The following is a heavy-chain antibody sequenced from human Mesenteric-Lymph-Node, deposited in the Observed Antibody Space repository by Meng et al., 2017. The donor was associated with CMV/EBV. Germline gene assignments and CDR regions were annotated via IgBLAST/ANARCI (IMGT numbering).Heavy chain of an antibody. V-gene: IGHV5-51*01. Sequence: GESLKISCKGSGYSFTTYWIGWVRQMPGKGLEWMGIIYPGDSDPRYSPSFQGQVTLSADKSISTAYLQGSSLKASDTAMYYCAKLRGSGSYFTAFDIWGQGTMVTVSS. CDR2: IYPGDSDP. D-gene: IGHD1-26*01. J-gene: IGHJ3*02. CDR3: AKLRGSGSYFTAFDI. CDR1: GYSFTTYW.